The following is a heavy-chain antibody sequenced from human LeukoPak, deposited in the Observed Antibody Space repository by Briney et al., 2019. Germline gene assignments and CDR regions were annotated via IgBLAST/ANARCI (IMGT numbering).Heavy chain of an antibody. CDR2: IYYSGST. CDR3: ARYQNSFDY. J-gene: IGHJ4*02. Sequence: SETLSLTCTVSGGSISSYYWSWIPQPPGKGLEWIGYIYYSGSTNYNPSLKSRVTISVDTSKNQFSLKLSSVTAADTAVYYCARYQNSFDYWGQGTLVTVSS. CDR1: GGSISSYY. V-gene: IGHV4-59*01.